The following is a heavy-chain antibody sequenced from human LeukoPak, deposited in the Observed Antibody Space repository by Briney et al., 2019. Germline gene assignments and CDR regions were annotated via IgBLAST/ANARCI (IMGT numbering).Heavy chain of an antibody. Sequence: SETLSLTCTVSGGSISSSSYYWGWIRQPPGKGLEWIGSIYYSGSTYYNPSLKSRVTISVDTSKDQFSLKLSSVTAADTAVYYCARVSVTMVRGVTTLNWFDPWGQGTLVTVSS. J-gene: IGHJ5*02. CDR1: GGSISSSSYY. CDR2: IYYSGST. V-gene: IGHV4-39*07. CDR3: ARVSVTMVRGVTTLNWFDP. D-gene: IGHD3-10*01.